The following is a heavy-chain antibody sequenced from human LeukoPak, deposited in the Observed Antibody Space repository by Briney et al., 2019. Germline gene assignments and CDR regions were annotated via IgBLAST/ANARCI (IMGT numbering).Heavy chain of an antibody. V-gene: IGHV3-23*01. J-gene: IGHJ4*02. D-gene: IGHD3-22*01. CDR3: AKENWVYNWKYDSSGSGINY. Sequence: GGSLRLSCEASGFTVISNYMSWVRQAPGKGLEWVSTISGGGGSTYSADSVMGRFTISRDNSKTTLYLQMNSLRAEDTAVYYCAKENWVYNWKYDSSGSGINYWGQGTRVTVSS. CDR1: GFTVISNY. CDR2: ISGGGGST.